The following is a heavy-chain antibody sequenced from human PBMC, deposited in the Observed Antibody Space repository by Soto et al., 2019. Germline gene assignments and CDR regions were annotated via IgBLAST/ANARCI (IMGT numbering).Heavy chain of an antibody. D-gene: IGHD6-13*01. CDR3: ARGRQLDGYYYYYMDV. J-gene: IGHJ6*03. Sequence: GGSLRLSCAASGFTFSSYWMHWVRQAPGKGLVWVSRINSDGSSTSYADSVKGRFTISRDNAKNTLYLQMNSLRAEETAVYYCARGRQLDGYYYYYMDVWGKGTTVTVSS. V-gene: IGHV3-74*01. CDR2: INSDGSST. CDR1: GFTFSSYW.